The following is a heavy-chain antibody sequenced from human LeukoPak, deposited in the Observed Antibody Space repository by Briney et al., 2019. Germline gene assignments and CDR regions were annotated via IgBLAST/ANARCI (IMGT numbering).Heavy chain of an antibody. CDR3: ARAGSDYGHFDY. D-gene: IGHD4-17*01. CDR1: GGSFSGYY. V-gene: IGHV4-34*01. CDR2: INHSGST. J-gene: IGHJ4*02. Sequence: PSETLSLTCAVYGGSFSGYYWSWIRQPPGKGLEWIGEINHSGSTNYNPSLKSRVTISVDTSRNHFSLKLSSVTAADTAIYYCARAGSDYGHFDYWGQGTLVTVSS.